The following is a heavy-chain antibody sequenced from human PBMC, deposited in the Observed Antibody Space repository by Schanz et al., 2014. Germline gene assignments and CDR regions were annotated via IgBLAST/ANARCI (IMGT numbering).Heavy chain of an antibody. Sequence: DVQVVESGGDLVQPGGSLRLSCAASGFTVDSNYMSWVRQAPGKGLEWVSIIYPDGSTNYGDSMKGRVTVSRVEWKNTLSLQMNSLRGEDSAVYYCARPSGSYFWAFDIWGQGTMVTVSS. CDR2: IYPDGST. CDR1: GFTVDSNY. V-gene: IGHV3-66*01. CDR3: ARPSGSYFWAFDI. J-gene: IGHJ3*02. D-gene: IGHD3-10*01.